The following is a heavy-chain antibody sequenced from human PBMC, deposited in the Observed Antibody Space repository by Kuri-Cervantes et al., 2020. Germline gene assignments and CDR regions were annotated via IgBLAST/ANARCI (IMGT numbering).Heavy chain of an antibody. CDR1: GGSFNGYY. V-gene: IGHV4-34*01. D-gene: IGHD6-19*01. CDR3: ARYEYSSGWYSDY. J-gene: IGHJ4*02. CDR2: INHSGST. Sequence: SQTLSLTCAGSGGSFNGYYWSCIRQPPGKGREWIGEINHSGSTNYNPSLKSRVTISVDASKNQFSLKLSSVTAADTAVYYCARYEYSSGWYSDYWGQGTLVTVSS.